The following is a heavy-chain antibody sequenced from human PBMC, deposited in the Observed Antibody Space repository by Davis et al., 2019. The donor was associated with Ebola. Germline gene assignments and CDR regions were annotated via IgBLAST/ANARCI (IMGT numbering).Heavy chain of an antibody. CDR2: ISSSSSTI. D-gene: IGHD3/OR15-3a*01. CDR3: AKGDWTDY. J-gene: IGHJ4*02. CDR1: GFTFSSYG. Sequence: GESLKISCAASGFTFSSYGMHWVRQAPGKGLEWVSSISSSSSTIYYADSVKGRFTISRDNSKNTLYLQMNSLRAEDKAVYYCAKGDWTDYWGQGTLVTVSS. V-gene: IGHV3-48*01.